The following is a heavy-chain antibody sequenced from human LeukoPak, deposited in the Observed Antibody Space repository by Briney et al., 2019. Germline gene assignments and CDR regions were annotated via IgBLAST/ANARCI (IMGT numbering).Heavy chain of an antibody. Sequence: SETLSLTCTVSGDSISSYYWSWIRQPPEKGLEWIAYISYSGSTNYNPSLKSRVTISVDASKTQFSLKMNSVTAADTAVYYCARLQRITMAGPDYWYFDLWGRGTLVTVSS. CDR1: GDSISSYY. CDR2: ISYSGST. V-gene: IGHV4-59*01. J-gene: IGHJ2*01. D-gene: IGHD3-10*01. CDR3: ARLQRITMAGPDYWYFDL.